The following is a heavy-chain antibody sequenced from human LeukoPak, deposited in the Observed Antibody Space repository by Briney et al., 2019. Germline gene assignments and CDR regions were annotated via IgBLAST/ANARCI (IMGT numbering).Heavy chain of an antibody. Sequence: GGSLRLSCAASGFTFSSYGMHWVRQAPGKGLEWVAVIWYDGSNKYYADSVKGRFTISRDNSKNTLYLQMNSLRAEDMAVYYCARDSPGIAAAGGSDFDYWGQGTLVTVSS. V-gene: IGHV3-33*01. CDR1: GFTFSSYG. J-gene: IGHJ4*02. D-gene: IGHD6-13*01. CDR2: IWYDGSNK. CDR3: ARDSPGIAAAGGSDFDY.